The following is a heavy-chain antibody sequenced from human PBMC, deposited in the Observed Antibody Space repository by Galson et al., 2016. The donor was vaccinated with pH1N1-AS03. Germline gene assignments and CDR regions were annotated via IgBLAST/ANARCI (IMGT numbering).Heavy chain of an antibody. D-gene: IGHD1-26*01. V-gene: IGHV4-39*01. J-gene: IGHJ4*02. CDR3: AITMGGTPDFGY. CDR1: GDSITRSRSS. CDR2: IYFNGSP. Sequence: ETLSLTCTVSGDSITRSRSSWGWIRQPPGKGLEWIGNIYFNGSPNYNPSLGSRVTISRDTSKNQFSLKVRSVTAADTAVYYCAITMGGTPDFGYWGQGILVTVSS.